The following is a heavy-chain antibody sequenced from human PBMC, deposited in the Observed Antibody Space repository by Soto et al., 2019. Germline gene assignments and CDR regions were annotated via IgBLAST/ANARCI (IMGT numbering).Heavy chain of an antibody. D-gene: IGHD2-21*02. CDR3: AHSRCGGDCLQSYSSHYYYGMDV. J-gene: IGHJ6*02. CDR1: GFSLSTGGVG. CDR2: LSWDDDK. Sequence: QITLKESGPSLVKPTQTLTLTCTFSGFSLSTGGVGVGWIRQPPGKALEWLALLSWDDDKRYSPSLRSRLTVTKDTSKNQVVLTMRNMDPVDTATYYCAHSRCGGDCLQSYSSHYYYGMDVWGQGTTVTVSS. V-gene: IGHV2-5*02.